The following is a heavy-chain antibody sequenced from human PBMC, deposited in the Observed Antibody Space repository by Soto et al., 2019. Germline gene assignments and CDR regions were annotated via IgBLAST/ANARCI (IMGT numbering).Heavy chain of an antibody. J-gene: IGHJ4*02. V-gene: IGHV3-23*01. D-gene: IGHD2-15*01. CDR2: ISGSGGST. Sequence: EVQLLESGGGLVQPGGSLRLSCAASGFTFSSYAMSWVRQVPGKGLEWVSAISGSGGSTYYADSVKGRFTISRDNSKNTLYLQMNSLRAEDTAVYYCAKRVGYCSGGSCYSLDYWGQGTLVTVSS. CDR3: AKRVGYCSGGSCYSLDY. CDR1: GFTFSSYA.